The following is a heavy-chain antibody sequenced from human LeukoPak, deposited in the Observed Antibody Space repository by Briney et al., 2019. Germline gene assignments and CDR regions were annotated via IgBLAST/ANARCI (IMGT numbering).Heavy chain of an antibody. CDR2: ISSNGYNT. V-gene: IGHV3-64D*06. Sequence: TRGSLRLSCSASGFTFSTYAMHWVRQAPGKGLDYVSAISSNGYNTYYSNSVKGRFTISRDNSKNTLHLQMSSLRTEDTAVYYCAKAAPDSGDYGMDVWGQGTTVTVSS. D-gene: IGHD4-17*01. CDR1: GFTFSTYA. CDR3: AKAAPDSGDYGMDV. J-gene: IGHJ6*02.